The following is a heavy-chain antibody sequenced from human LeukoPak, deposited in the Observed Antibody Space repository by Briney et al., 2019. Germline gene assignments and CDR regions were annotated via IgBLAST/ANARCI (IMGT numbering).Heavy chain of an antibody. D-gene: IGHD2-2*03. Sequence: SETLSLTCTVSGGSISSYYWSWLRQPPGKGLEWIGYIYYSGSTNYNPSLKSRVTISVDTSKNQFSLKLSSVTAADTAVYYCAIGYCSSTSCPVGYWGQGTLVTVSS. J-gene: IGHJ4*02. CDR1: GGSISSYY. CDR2: IYYSGST. CDR3: AIGYCSSTSCPVGY. V-gene: IGHV4-59*08.